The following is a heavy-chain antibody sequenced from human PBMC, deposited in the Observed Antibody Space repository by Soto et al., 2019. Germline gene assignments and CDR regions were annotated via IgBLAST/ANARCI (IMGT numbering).Heavy chain of an antibody. Sequence: SETLSLTCTVSGGSIISSSYCWGWIRQPPGKGPEWIGSIYYSGSTYYNPSLKSRVTISVDTSKNQFSLKLSSVTAADTAVYYCARRDSSRYNWFDPWGQGTLVTVSS. CDR1: GGSIISSSYC. CDR3: ARRDSSRYNWFDP. J-gene: IGHJ5*02. CDR2: IYYSGST. V-gene: IGHV4-39*01. D-gene: IGHD6-6*01.